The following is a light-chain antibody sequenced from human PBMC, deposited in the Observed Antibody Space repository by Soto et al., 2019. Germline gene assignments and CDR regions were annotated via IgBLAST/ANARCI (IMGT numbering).Light chain of an antibody. CDR3: CSDAGSYYV. J-gene: IGLJ1*01. CDR2: DVS. CDR1: SSDVGGYND. Sequence: QSVLTQPRSVSGSPGQSVTISCTGTSSDVGGYNDVSWYQQHPGKAPKLMIYDVSKRPSGVPDRFSGSKSGNTASLTISGLQAEDEADYYCCSDAGSYYVFGTGTKLTVL. V-gene: IGLV2-11*01.